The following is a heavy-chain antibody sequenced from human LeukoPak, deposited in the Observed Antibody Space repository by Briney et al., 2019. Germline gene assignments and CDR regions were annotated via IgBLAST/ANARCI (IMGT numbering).Heavy chain of an antibody. CDR1: GFTFYDYA. V-gene: IGHV3-9*01. D-gene: IGHD6-13*01. CDR2: ISWNSGSI. Sequence: GGSLRLSCAASGFTFYDYAMHWVRQAPGKGLEWVSGISWNSGSIGYADSVKGRFTVSRDNAKNSLYLQMNSLRAEDTALYYCAKEGWSSSRYGRFDPWGQGTLVTVSS. J-gene: IGHJ5*02. CDR3: AKEGWSSSRYGRFDP.